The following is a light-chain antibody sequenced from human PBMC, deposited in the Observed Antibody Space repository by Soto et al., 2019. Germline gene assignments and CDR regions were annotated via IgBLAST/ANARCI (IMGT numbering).Light chain of an antibody. CDR1: QGINSY. CDR2: AAS. CDR3: QQLHTYPLT. V-gene: IGKV1-9*01. Sequence: DIQLTQSPSFLSASVGDRVTITCRASQGINSYLAWYQQKPGKAPKLLIYAASTLQAGVTSRFSGDGSGTEFTLTIRSLQPEDFATYVCQQLHTYPLTFGGGTKVETK. J-gene: IGKJ4*01.